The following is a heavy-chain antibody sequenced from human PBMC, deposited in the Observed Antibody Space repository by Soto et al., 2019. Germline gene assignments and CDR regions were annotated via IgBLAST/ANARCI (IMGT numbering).Heavy chain of an antibody. D-gene: IGHD2-2*02. CDR3: ARGYCSSTSCYTPLSYYYYGMDV. Sequence: SETLSLTCTVSGGSISSGGYYWSWIRQHPGKGLEWIGYIYYSGSTYYNPSLKSRVTISVDTSKNQFSLKLSSVTAADTAVYYCARGYCSSTSCYTPLSYYYYGMDVWGQGTTVPVS. J-gene: IGHJ6*02. CDR1: GGSISSGGYY. V-gene: IGHV4-31*03. CDR2: IYYSGST.